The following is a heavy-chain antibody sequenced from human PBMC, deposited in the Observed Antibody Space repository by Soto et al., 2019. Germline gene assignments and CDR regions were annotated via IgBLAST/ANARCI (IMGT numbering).Heavy chain of an antibody. Sequence: QVQLQESGPGLVKPSQTLSLTCTVSSGSISSGGYYWSWIRQHPGKGLEWIGYIYYSGSTYYNPSLKSRVTISVDTSKNQFSLKLSSVTAADTAVYYCARDERYYYYYMDVWVKGTTVTVSS. CDR3: ARDERYYYYYMDV. V-gene: IGHV4-31*03. J-gene: IGHJ6*03. CDR2: IYYSGST. CDR1: SGSISSGGYY.